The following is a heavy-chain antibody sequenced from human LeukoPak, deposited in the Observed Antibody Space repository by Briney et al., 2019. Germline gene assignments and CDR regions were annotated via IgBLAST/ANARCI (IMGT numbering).Heavy chain of an antibody. CDR1: GYTFTGYY. Sequence: GASVKVSCKASGYTFTGYYMHWVRQAPGQGLEWMGWINPNSGGTNYAQKFQGRVTMTRDTSISTAYMELGRLRSDDTAVYYCARENPRRYSYGHRGGYWGQGTLVTVSS. J-gene: IGHJ4*02. CDR3: ARENPRRYSYGHRGGY. CDR2: INPNSGGT. D-gene: IGHD5-18*01. V-gene: IGHV1-2*02.